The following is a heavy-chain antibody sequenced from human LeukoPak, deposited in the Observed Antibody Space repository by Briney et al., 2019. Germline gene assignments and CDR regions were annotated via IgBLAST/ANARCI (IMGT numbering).Heavy chain of an antibody. CDR3: ARPYYYDSSAAGY. CDR2: ISSNGGST. CDR1: GFTFSSHA. Sequence: GGSLRLSCAASGFTFSSHAMHWVRQAPGKGLEYVSAISSNGGSTYYANSVKGRFTISRDNSKNTLYLQMGSLRAEDMAVYYCARPYYYDSSAAGYWGQGTLVTVSS. V-gene: IGHV3-64*01. D-gene: IGHD3-22*01. J-gene: IGHJ4*02.